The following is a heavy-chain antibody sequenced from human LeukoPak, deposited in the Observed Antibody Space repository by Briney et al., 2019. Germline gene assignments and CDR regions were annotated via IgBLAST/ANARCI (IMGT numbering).Heavy chain of an antibody. CDR1: GGSLSYFY. J-gene: IGHJ4*02. Sequence: SETLSLTCTVSGGSLSYFYWGCIRQPPGKGLEWVGYIYHGGITNSNPSLEPRVRMSANTSKDQFSLRLHSVTAADTAATYVARLNVGSGWFFDYWGEGELVTVSS. CDR2: IYHGGIT. CDR3: ARLNVGSGWFFDY. V-gene: IGHV4-59*08. D-gene: IGHD6-19*01.